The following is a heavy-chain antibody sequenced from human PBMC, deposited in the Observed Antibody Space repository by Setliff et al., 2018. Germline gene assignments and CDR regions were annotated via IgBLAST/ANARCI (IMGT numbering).Heavy chain of an antibody. CDR1: GGSISSSSSY. CDR3: ARGRNVAARLLDS. Sequence: SETLSLTCTVSGGSISSSSSYWGWFRQPAGKGLEWIGQIYTSWSTNYNPSLKSRVTISVDTSKDQFSLKLISMTAADTAVYYCARGRNVAARLLDSWGQGTLVTVSS. D-gene: IGHD6-6*01. CDR2: IYTSWST. V-gene: IGHV4-61*09. J-gene: IGHJ4*02.